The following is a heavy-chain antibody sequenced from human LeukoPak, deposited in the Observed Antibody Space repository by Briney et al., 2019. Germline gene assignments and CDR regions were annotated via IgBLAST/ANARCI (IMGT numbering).Heavy chain of an antibody. CDR1: GGSISSGGYS. CDR2: IYHSGST. CDR3: ARDLSDYYGSGSYRPIDAFDI. V-gene: IGHV4-30-2*01. J-gene: IGHJ3*02. D-gene: IGHD3-10*01. Sequence: PSQTLSLTCAVSGGSISSGGYSWSWIRQPPGKGLEWIGYIYHSGSTYYNPSLKSRVTISVDRSKNQFSLKLSPVTAADTAVYYCARDLSDYYGSGSYRPIDAFDIWGQGTMVTVSS.